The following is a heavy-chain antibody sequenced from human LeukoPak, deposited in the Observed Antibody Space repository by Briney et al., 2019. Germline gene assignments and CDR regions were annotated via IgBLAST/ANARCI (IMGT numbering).Heavy chain of an antibody. D-gene: IGHD2-15*01. CDR2: FSGSGGNT. Sequence: GGSLRLSCAVSGFTVSYNHMSWVRQAPGKGLEWVSTFSGSGGNTYYADSVKGRFTIYRDNSKNTPYLQMNSLRAEDTAVYYCAKSGLNRFDYWGQGTLVTVSS. J-gene: IGHJ4*02. CDR3: AKSGLNRFDY. CDR1: GFTVSYNH. V-gene: IGHV3-23*01.